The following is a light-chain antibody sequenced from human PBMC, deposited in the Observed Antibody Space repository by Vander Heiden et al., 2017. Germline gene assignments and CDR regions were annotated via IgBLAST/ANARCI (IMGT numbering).Light chain of an antibody. J-gene: IGKJ4*01. CDR2: GAS. V-gene: IGKV1-8*01. CDR3: QQYYTYPIT. Sequence: IQMTQSPSPCPAAIGNRATITCRAIQGVGTYLAWYQQKPGTAPDLLVYGASTVQIGVPSRFSGSGSGTDFTLTISCLQSEDYATYYCQQYYTYPITLGGGTKVEIK. CDR1: QGVGTY.